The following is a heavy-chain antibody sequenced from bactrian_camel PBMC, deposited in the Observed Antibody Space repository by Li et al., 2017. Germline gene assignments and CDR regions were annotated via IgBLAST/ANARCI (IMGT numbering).Heavy chain of an antibody. Sequence: HVQLVESGGGSVQAGDTLTLSCVVSGSRTIYYMAWFRQAPGQEREGVAAFEGNGFKSYADSVKGRFTIFRDVAKNTLYLEMNKMKPEDTAMYYCAADVAEALTRALSFRVCGLADFGYWCQGTQVTVS. J-gene: IGHJ6*01. CDR1: GSRTIYY. D-gene: IGHD8*01. CDR2: FEGNGFK. V-gene: IGHV3S53*01. CDR3: AADVAEALTRALSFRVCGLADFGY.